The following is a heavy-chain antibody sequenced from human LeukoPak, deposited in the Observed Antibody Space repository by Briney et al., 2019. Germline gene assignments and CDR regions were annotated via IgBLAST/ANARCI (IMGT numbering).Heavy chain of an antibody. Sequence: GGSLRLSCAASGFTFSDSYMTWVRQAPGKGVEWVAYISGSGHDINYSESAKGRFTISRDNAKNSLFLQMTSLRAEDTAVYYCASHTMTSLRYFPLWGRGTLVTVSS. J-gene: IGHJ2*01. V-gene: IGHV3-11*01. CDR2: ISGSGHDI. D-gene: IGHD3-3*01. CDR3: ASHTMTSLRYFPL. CDR1: GFTFSDSY.